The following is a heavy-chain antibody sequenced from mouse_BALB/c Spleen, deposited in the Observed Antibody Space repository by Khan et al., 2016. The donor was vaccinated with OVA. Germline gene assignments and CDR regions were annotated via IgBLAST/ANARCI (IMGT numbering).Heavy chain of an antibody. V-gene: IGHV1-54*01. Sequence: QVQLQQSGAELVRPGTSVKVSCKASGYAFTDYLIEWIKQRPGQGLEWIGVINPGSDNIKYNEKFKDRATLTADKSSKTAYMQLSSLTSDDSAVYFCARGGYGTLAYWGQGTPVTVSA. J-gene: IGHJ3*01. CDR1: GYAFTDYL. CDR3: ARGGYGTLAY. D-gene: IGHD2-1*01. CDR2: INPGSDNI.